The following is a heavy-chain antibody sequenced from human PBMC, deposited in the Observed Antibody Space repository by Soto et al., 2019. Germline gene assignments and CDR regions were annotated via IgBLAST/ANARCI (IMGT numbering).Heavy chain of an antibody. J-gene: IGHJ5*02. V-gene: IGHV4-30-4*01. CDR3: ARGGYDFWSGPKKNWFDP. D-gene: IGHD3-3*01. Sequence: QVQLQESGPGLVKPSQTLSLTCTVSGGSISSGDYYWSWIRQPPGKGLEWIGYIYYSGSTYYNPSLKSRVTISVDTSKNQFSLKLSSVTAADTAVYYCARGGYDFWSGPKKNWFDPWGQGTLVTVSS. CDR1: GGSISSGDYY. CDR2: IYYSGST.